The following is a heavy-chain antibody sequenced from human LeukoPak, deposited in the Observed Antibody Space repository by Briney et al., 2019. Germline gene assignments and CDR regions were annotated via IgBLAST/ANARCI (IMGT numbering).Heavy chain of an antibody. D-gene: IGHD1-7*01. Sequence: PGRSLRLSCAASGFTFDDNAMSWVRQAPGKGLEWVSAISGSGGSTYYADSVKGRFTISRDNSKNTLYLQMNSPRAEDTAVYYCAKGPPTGTTLFWFDPWGQGTLVTVSS. CDR2: ISGSGGST. CDR3: AKGPPTGTTLFWFDP. CDR1: GFTFDDNA. J-gene: IGHJ5*02. V-gene: IGHV3-23*01.